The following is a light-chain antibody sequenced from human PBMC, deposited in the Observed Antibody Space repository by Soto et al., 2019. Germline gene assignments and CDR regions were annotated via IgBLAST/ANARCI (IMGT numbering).Light chain of an antibody. V-gene: IGKV3-20*01. CDR3: QQYGSSPIT. CDR2: GAS. Sequence: VLSQSPGTLSLSPGERVTLSCRASQSVTTRLAWYQHKPGQAPTLLMSGASNRASGVPDRFRGSGSGTDFTLTISRLEPEDFAVYYCQQYGSSPITFGQGTRLEIK. J-gene: IGKJ5*01. CDR1: QSVTTR.